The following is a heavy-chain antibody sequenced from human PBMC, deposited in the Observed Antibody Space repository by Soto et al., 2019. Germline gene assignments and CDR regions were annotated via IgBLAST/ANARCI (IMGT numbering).Heavy chain of an antibody. V-gene: IGHV1-69*02. CDR3: ARTYYDIWTGYSSFDP. D-gene: IGHD3-9*01. CDR1: GGTFSSYT. Sequence: SVKVSCKASGGTFSSYTISWVRQAPGRGLEWMGRIIPILGIANYAQKFQGRVTITADKSTSTAYMELSSLRSEDTAVYYCARTYYDIWTGYSSFDPWGQGTLVTVSS. CDR2: IIPILGIA. J-gene: IGHJ5*02.